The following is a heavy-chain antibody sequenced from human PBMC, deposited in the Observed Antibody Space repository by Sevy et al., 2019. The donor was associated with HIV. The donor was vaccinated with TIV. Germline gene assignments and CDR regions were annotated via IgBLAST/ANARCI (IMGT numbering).Heavy chain of an antibody. Sequence: SETLSLTCTVSGGSISSYYWSWIRQPPGKGLEWIGYIYYSGSTNYNPSLMSRVTISVDTSKNQFSLKLSSVTAADTAVYYCARGFTYYDFWSGGGWFDPWGQGTLVTVSS. D-gene: IGHD3-3*01. CDR2: IYYSGST. CDR3: ARGFTYYDFWSGGGWFDP. CDR1: GGSISSYY. J-gene: IGHJ5*02. V-gene: IGHV4-59*01.